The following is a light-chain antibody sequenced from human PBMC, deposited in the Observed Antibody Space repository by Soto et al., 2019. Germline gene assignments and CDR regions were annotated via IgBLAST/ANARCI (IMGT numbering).Light chain of an antibody. J-gene: IGKJ2*01. CDR3: QQYGGSPT. CDR1: QSIISNY. V-gene: IGKV3-20*01. CDR2: DAS. Sequence: EIVLTQSPGTLSFSPGERATLSCRASQSIISNYLAWYQQKPGQPPRLLLYDASSRATGIPDRFSGSGSGTDFTLTISRLEPEDFAVYYCQQYGGSPTFGQGTMLEIK.